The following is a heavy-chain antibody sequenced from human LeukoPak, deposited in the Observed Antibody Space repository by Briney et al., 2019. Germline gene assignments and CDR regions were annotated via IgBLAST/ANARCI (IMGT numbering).Heavy chain of an antibody. V-gene: IGHV3-9*01. J-gene: IGHJ4*02. D-gene: IGHD6-19*01. CDR3: AKDSQIAVAGIFDY. CDR1: GFTFDDYA. CDR2: ISWNSGSI. Sequence: PGRSLRLSCAASGFTFDDYAMHWVRQAPGKGLEWVSGISWNSGSIGYADSVKGRFTISRDNAKNSLYLQMNSLRAEDTALYYCAKDSQIAVAGIFDYWGQGTLVTVSS.